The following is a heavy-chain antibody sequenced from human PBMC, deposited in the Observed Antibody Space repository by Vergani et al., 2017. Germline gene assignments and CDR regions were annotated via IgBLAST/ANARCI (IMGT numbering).Heavy chain of an antibody. CDR2: LYYSGST. CDR3: AATEYFDY. Sequence: LQLQESGPGLVKPSETLSLTCTVSGGSISSSSYYWGWIRQPPGKGLEWIGSLYYSGSTYYNPSRKGRVTISGDTSQNQFSLKLSSVTAADTAVYYCAATEYFDYWGQGTLVTVSS. V-gene: IGHV4-39*01. CDR1: GGSISSSSYY. D-gene: IGHD4-17*01. J-gene: IGHJ4*02.